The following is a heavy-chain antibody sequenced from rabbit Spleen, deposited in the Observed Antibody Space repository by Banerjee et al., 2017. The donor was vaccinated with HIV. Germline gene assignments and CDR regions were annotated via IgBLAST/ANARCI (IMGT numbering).Heavy chain of an antibody. V-gene: IGHV1S47*01. CDR2: IDLLFGTT. CDR1: GFDFSRTG. CDR3: ARDGAGSSYFNL. J-gene: IGHJ4*01. D-gene: IGHD8-1*01. Sequence: QQQLEESGGGLVKPGGSLKLSCKASGFDFSRTGVSWVRQAPGKGLEWIGYIDLLFGTTYYANWVNGRFTISSHSAQNTLYLQLNSLTAADTATYFCARDGAGSSYFNLWGPGTLVTFS.